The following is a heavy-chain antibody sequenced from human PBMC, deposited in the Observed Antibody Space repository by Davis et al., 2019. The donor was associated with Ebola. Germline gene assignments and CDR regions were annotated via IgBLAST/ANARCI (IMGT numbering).Heavy chain of an antibody. D-gene: IGHD6-6*01. CDR3: AGEFRPLGYFAY. CDR1: GFIVSSNY. CDR2: IYSGGNT. V-gene: IGHV3-53*01. J-gene: IGHJ4*01. Sequence: GESLKISCAASGFIVSSNYMHWVRQAPGKGPEWVSVIYSGGNTHYADPVKGRFTISRDNSKNTLYLQMNSLSAEDTAVYYCAGEFRPLGYFAYWGQGTLVTVSS.